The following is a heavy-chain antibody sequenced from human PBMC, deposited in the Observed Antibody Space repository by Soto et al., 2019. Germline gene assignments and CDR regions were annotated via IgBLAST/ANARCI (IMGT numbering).Heavy chain of an antibody. CDR2: IYYSGST. Sequence: SETLSLTCTVSGGSISSSSYYWGWIRQPPGKGLGWIGSIYYSGSTYYNPSLKSRVTISVDTSKNQFSLKLSSVTAADTAVYYCARRRMAWYLDYWGQGTLVTVSS. D-gene: IGHD2-15*01. CDR1: GGSISSSSYY. CDR3: ARRRMAWYLDY. V-gene: IGHV4-39*01. J-gene: IGHJ4*02.